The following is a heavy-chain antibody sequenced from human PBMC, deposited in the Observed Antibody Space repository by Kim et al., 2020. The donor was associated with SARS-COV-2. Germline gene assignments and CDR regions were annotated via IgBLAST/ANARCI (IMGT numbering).Heavy chain of an antibody. V-gene: IGHV4-38-2*02. D-gene: IGHD3-10*01. CDR1: GYSISSGYY. CDR2: IYHSGST. CDR3: ARKGTTMVRGVITPFFDY. J-gene: IGHJ4*02. Sequence: SETLSLTCTVSGYSISSGYYWGWIRQPPGKGLEWIGSIYHSGSTYYNPSLKSRVTISVDTSKNQFSLKLSSVTAADTAVYYCARKGTTMVRGVITPFFDYWGQGTLVTVSS.